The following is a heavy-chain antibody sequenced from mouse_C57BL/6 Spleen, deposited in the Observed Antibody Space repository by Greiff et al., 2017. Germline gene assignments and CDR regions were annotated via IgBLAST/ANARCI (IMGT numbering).Heavy chain of an antibody. V-gene: IGHV5-17*01. CDR2: ISSGSSTI. Sequence: EVQGVESGGGLVKPGGSLKLSCAASGFTFSDYGMHWVRQAPEKGLEWVTYISSGSSTIYYADTVKGRFTISRDNAKNTLFLQMTSLRSEDTAMYYCARGGTVVAPYAMDYWGQGTSVTVSS. D-gene: IGHD1-1*01. J-gene: IGHJ4*01. CDR3: ARGGTVVAPYAMDY. CDR1: GFTFSDYG.